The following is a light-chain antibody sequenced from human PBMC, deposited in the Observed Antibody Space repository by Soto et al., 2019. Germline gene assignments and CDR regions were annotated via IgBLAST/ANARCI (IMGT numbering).Light chain of an antibody. Sequence: QSALTQPASVSGSPGQSITISCTGTSSDVGAYSYVSWFQQHPGKAPKLIISEVNNRPSGVSNRFSGSKSGNAASLTISGLRAEDEADYYCNSYTSNNTYVFGTGTKVTVL. CDR3: NSYTSNNTYV. CDR2: EVN. J-gene: IGLJ1*01. CDR1: SSDVGAYSY. V-gene: IGLV2-14*01.